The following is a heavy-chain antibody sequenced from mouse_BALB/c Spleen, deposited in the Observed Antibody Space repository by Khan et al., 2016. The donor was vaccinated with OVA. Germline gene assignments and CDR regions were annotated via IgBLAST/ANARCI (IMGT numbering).Heavy chain of an antibody. CDR2: INPSNGYT. Sequence: VQLQESGSELARPGASVKMSCKASGYTFTSYTMHWVKQRPGQGLEWIGYINPSNGYTNYNQKFKDKATLNADKSSSTAYMQLSSLTSEDSAVYYWAREAAYYRYDGWFAFWGQGTLVTVSA. D-gene: IGHD2-14*01. V-gene: IGHV1-4*01. J-gene: IGHJ3*01. CDR3: AREAAYYRYDGWFAF. CDR1: GYTFTSYT.